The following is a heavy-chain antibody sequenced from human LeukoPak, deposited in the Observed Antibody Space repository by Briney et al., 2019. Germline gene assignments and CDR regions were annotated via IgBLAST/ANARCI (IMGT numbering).Heavy chain of an antibody. Sequence: GGSLRLSCVASGITFSNYAVSWVRQAPEKGLDWVSAISGSGGSTYYADSVKGRFTISRDNSKNTLYLQMNSLRAEDTAVYYCAKLGEYQLPDYWGQGTLVTVSS. CDR3: AKLGEYQLPDY. CDR2: ISGSGGST. J-gene: IGHJ4*02. D-gene: IGHD2-2*01. V-gene: IGHV3-23*01. CDR1: GITFSNYA.